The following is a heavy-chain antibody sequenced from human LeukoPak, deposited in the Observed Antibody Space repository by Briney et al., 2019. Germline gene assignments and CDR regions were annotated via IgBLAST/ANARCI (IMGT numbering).Heavy chain of an antibody. V-gene: IGHV4-59*01. CDR2: MYYSGST. CDR3: ARGDNYGLTYFFDY. J-gene: IGHJ4*02. Sequence: PSETLSLTCTVSGGSISSYYWSWIRQPPGKGLEWIGYMYYSGSTNYNPSLKSRVTISVATSKNQFSLKLTSVTAADTAVYYCARGDNYGLTYFFDYWGQGTLVTVSS. D-gene: IGHD5-24*01. CDR1: GGSISSYY.